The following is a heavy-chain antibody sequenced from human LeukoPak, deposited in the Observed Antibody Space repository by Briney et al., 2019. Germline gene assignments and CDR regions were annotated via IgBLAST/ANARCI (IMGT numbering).Heavy chain of an antibody. D-gene: IGHD3-22*01. CDR3: ARSGYDSSGYYFEDY. V-gene: IGHV3-53*01. CDR1: GFTVSSNY. J-gene: IGHJ4*02. CDR2: IYSGGST. Sequence: GGSLRLSCAASGFTVSSNYMSWVRQAPGKGLEWVSVIYSGGSTYYADSVKGRFTISRDNSKNTLYLQMNSLRAEDTAVYYCARSGYDSSGYYFEDYWGQGTLATVSS.